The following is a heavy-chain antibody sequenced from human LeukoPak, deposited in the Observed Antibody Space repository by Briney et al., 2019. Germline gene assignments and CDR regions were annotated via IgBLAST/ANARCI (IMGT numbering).Heavy chain of an antibody. V-gene: IGHV3-9*01. D-gene: IGHD3-22*01. CDR1: GFTFDDYA. J-gene: IGHJ4*02. Sequence: GRSLRLSCAASGFTFDDYAMHWVRQAPGKGREWVSGISWNSGSIGYADSVKGRFTISRDNAKNSLYLQMNSLRAEDTALYYCAKHGYYYDSSGYYYDPYFDYWGQGTLVTVSS. CDR2: ISWNSGSI. CDR3: AKHGYYYDSSGYYYDPYFDY.